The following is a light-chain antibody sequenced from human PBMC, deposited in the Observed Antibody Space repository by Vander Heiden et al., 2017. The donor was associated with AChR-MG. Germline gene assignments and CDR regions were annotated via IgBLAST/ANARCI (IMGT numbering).Light chain of an antibody. CDR3: CSYESSYFRV. Sequence: QSALTPPRSVSGSPGKPATISGTETSSAVGCYNYVSGHQQHTGNAHKLMIYDVSKRPAGFPDRFSGYKAGNTASPTIWGLQAEDEAYYYCCSYESSYFRVFGTGTKVTVL. V-gene: IGLV2-11*01. J-gene: IGLJ1*01. CDR2: DVS. CDR1: SSAVGCYNY.